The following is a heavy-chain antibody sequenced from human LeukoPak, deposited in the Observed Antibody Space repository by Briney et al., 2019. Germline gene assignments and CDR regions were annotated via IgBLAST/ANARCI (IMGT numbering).Heavy chain of an antibody. CDR1: GFTVSVNY. Sequence: PGGSLRLSCAAFGFTVSVNYMSWVRQAPGKGLECVSVIYSGGNTYYADSVKGRFTISRDNSKNTLYLQMNSLRAEDTAVYYCARGVRRRPDAFDIWGQGTMVTVSS. CDR2: IYSGGNT. J-gene: IGHJ3*02. D-gene: IGHD6-25*01. V-gene: IGHV3-66*01. CDR3: ARGVRRRPDAFDI.